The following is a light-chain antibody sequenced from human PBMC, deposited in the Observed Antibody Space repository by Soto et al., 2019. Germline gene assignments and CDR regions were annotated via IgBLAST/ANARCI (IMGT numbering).Light chain of an antibody. V-gene: IGKV1-33*01. CDR3: QQYEDLPLT. CDR2: DAS. J-gene: IGKJ4*01. CDR1: QDISKF. Sequence: DIQMTQSPSSLSASVGDRVTITCQASQDISKFLNWYQLKPGKAPRLLIFDASSVETGVPSRFSGSGSGPHFTFTIDSLQAEDLATYYCQQYEDLPLTFGGGTTVEI.